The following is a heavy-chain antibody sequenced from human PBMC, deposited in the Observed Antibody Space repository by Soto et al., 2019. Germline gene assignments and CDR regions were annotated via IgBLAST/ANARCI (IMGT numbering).Heavy chain of an antibody. CDR3: ARAHYGDYGYGMDV. J-gene: IGHJ6*02. CDR1: GGSISSGGYS. V-gene: IGHV4-30-2*01. CDR2: IYHSGGA. D-gene: IGHD4-17*01. Sequence: QLQLQESGSGLVKPSQTLSLTCAVSGGSISSGGYSWSWIRQPPGKGLEWIGYIYHSGGAYYNPSLKTRVTISVDRSKNPFSLKLSSVTAADTAVYYCARAHYGDYGYGMDVWGPGTTVTVSS.